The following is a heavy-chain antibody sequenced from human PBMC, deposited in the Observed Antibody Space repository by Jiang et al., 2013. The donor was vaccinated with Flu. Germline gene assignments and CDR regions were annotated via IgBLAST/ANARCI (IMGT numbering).Heavy chain of an antibody. CDR3: ARAPLGGGGLWYFDL. CDR1: GGSLTSYY. Sequence: SGGSLTSYYWSWIRQPPGKGLELIGYIYYTGSTNSNPSLKSRVTISLDTSKNQFSLRLSSVTAADTAVYYCARAPLGGGGLWYFDLWGRGTLATVSS. CDR2: IYYTGST. J-gene: IGHJ2*01. D-gene: IGHD3-16*01. V-gene: IGHV4-59*01.